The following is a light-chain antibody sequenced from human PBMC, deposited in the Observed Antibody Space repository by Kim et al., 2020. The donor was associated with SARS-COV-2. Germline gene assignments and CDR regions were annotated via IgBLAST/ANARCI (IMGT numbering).Light chain of an antibody. V-gene: IGKV1-5*03. CDR3: QQHNSYPST. CDR2: RAS. CDR1: QSISTW. Sequence: DIQMTQSPSTLSASVGDRVTITCRASQSISTWLAWYQQKPGKAPKLLIYRASSLESGVPSRFSGSGSGTEFTLTISSLQSDDFATYYCQQHNSYPSTFGQGTKLEI. J-gene: IGKJ2*01.